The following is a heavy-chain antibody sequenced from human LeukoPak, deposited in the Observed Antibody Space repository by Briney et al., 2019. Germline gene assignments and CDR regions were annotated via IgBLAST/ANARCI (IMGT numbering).Heavy chain of an antibody. J-gene: IGHJ5*02. CDR2: IWYDGSNK. Sequence: GRSLRLFCAASEFTFSSFVMHWVRQAPGKGLEWVAVIWYDGSNKYYADSVKGRFTISRDDSKNTVYLQMNSLRAEDTAVYYCARDEYSKNNWFDPWGQGTLVTVSS. CDR1: EFTFSSFV. CDR3: ARDEYSKNNWFDP. V-gene: IGHV3-33*08. D-gene: IGHD6-6*01.